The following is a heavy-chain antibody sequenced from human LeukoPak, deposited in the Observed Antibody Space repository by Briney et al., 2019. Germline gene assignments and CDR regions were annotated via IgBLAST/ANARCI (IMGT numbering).Heavy chain of an antibody. D-gene: IGHD3-9*01. V-gene: IGHV1-18*01. CDR1: GYTFTSYG. CDR2: ISAYNGNT. CDR3: ARDRGELRYFDWLYPPSYFDY. Sequence: GSVKVSCKASGYTFTSYGISWVRQAPGQGLEWMGWISAYNGNTNYAQKLQGRVTMTTDTSTSTAYMELRSLRSDDTAVYYCARDRGELRYFDWLYPPSYFDYWGQGTLVTVSS. J-gene: IGHJ4*02.